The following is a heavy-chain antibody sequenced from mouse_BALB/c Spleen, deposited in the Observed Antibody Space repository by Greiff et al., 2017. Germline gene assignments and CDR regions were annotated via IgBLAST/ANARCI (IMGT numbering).Heavy chain of an antibody. CDR3: ARRGSSPYWYFDV. V-gene: IGHV1-18*01. CDR2: INPNNGGT. D-gene: IGHD1-1*01. J-gene: IGHJ1*01. CDR1: GYTFTEYT. Sequence: EVKLMESGPELVKPGASVKISCKTSGYTFTEYTMHWVKQSHGKSLEWIGGINPNNGGTSYNQKFKGKATLTVDKSSSTAYMELRSLTSEDSAVYYCARRGSSPYWYFDVWGAGTTVTVSS.